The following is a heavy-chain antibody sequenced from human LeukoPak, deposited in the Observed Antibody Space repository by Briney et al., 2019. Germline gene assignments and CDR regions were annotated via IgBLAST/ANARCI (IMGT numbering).Heavy chain of an antibody. CDR3: ARGGYVYSYGRGDAFDI. CDR1: GVSISSYY. Sequence: SETLSLTCTVSGVSISSYYWSWIRQPAGKGLEWIGRIHTSGSTNYNPSLKSRVTMSVDTSKNQFSLNLSSVTAADTAVYYCARGGYVYSYGRGDAFDIWGQGTMVTVSS. D-gene: IGHD5-18*01. V-gene: IGHV4-4*07. J-gene: IGHJ3*02. CDR2: IHTSGST.